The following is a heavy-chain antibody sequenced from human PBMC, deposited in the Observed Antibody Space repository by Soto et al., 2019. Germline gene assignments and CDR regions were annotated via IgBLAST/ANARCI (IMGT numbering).Heavy chain of an antibody. D-gene: IGHD3-22*01. J-gene: IGHJ6*02. CDR1: GYTFTGYY. Sequence: ASVKVSCKASGYTFTGYYMHWVRQAPGQGLEWLGWINPNSGGTNYAQKFQGRVTMTRDTSISTAYMELRSLRSDDTAVYYCARLPTGEYDSSGYVHYYYGMDVWGQGTTVTVSS. CDR3: ARLPTGEYDSSGYVHYYYGMDV. V-gene: IGHV1-2*02. CDR2: INPNSGGT.